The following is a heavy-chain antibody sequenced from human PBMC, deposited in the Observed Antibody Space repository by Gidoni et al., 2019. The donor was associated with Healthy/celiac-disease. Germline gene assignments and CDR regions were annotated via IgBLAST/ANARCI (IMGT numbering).Heavy chain of an antibody. CDR1: GFTFSSYA. V-gene: IGHV3-30-3*01. CDR2: ISYDGSNK. J-gene: IGHJ4*02. CDR3: AGDTAMVTNDY. Sequence: QVQLVESGGGVVQPGRSLRLSCAASGFTFSSYAMHWVRQAPGKGLEWVAVISYDGSNKYYADSVKGRFTISRDNSKNTLYLQMNSLRAEDTAVYYCAGDTAMVTNDYWGQGTLVTVSS. D-gene: IGHD5-18*01.